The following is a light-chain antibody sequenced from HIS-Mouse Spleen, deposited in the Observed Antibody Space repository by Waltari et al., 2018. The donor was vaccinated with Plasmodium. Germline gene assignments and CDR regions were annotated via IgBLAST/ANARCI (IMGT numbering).Light chain of an antibody. CDR2: AAS. V-gene: IGKV1-39*01. J-gene: IGKJ1*01. CDR1: QSISSY. CDR3: QQSYSTPRT. Sequence: DLQITQSPSSLSASVGARVTITCRASQSISSYLNWYQQKPGKAPKLLIYAASSLQSGVPSRFSGSGSGTDFTLTISSLQHEDFATYYCQQSYSTPRTFGQGTKVEIK.